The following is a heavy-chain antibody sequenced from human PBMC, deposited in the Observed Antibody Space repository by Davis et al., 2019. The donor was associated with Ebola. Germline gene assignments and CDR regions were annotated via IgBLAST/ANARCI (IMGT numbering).Heavy chain of an antibody. Sequence: GESLKISCAASGFTFSGSAMHWVRQASGKGLEWVGRIRSKANSYATAYAASVKSRFTISRDDSKNTAYLQMNSLKTEDTAVYYCTSTLDGDYVDYWGQGTLVTVSS. D-gene: IGHD4-17*01. J-gene: IGHJ4*02. V-gene: IGHV3-73*01. CDR2: IRSKANSYAT. CDR1: GFTFSGSA. CDR3: TSTLDGDYVDY.